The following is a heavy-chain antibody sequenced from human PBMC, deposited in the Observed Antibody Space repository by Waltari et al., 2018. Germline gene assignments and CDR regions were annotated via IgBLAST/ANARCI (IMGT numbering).Heavy chain of an antibody. J-gene: IGHJ4*02. CDR1: GYTFTSYG. CDR2: ISAYNGNT. V-gene: IGHV1-18*01. CDR3: ARGRGLRMTTVTTGLGYYYFDY. D-gene: IGHD4-17*01. Sequence: QVQLVQSGAEVKKPGASVKVSCKASGYTFTSYGISWVRQAPGQGLEWMGWISAYNGNTNYAQKLQGRVTITADESTSTAYMELSSLRSEDTAVYYCARGRGLRMTTVTTGLGYYYFDYWGQGTLVTVSS.